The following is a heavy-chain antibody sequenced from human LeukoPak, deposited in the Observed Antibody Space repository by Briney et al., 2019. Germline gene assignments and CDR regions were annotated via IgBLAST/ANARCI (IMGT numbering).Heavy chain of an antibody. CDR1: GFTFKHAW. CDR2: ISSSSSYI. D-gene: IGHD3-10*01. Sequence: TPGGSLRLSCTASGFTFKHAWMTWVRQAPGKGLEWVSSISSSSSYIYYADSVKGRFTISRDNAKNSLYLQMNSLRAEDTAVYYCARGSPEYYFDYWGQGTLVTVSS. J-gene: IGHJ4*02. CDR3: ARGSPEYYFDY. V-gene: IGHV3-21*01.